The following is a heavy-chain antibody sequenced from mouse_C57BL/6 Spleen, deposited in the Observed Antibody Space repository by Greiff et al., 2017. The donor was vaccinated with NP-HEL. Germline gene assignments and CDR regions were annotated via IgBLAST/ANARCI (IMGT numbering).Heavy chain of an antibody. CDR3: ARNYYGEVPLDY. Sequence: EVQLQQSGPGLVKPSQSLSLTCSVTGYSITSGYYWNWIRQFPGNKLERMGYISYDGSNNYNPSLKNRISITRDTSKNQFFLKLNSVTTEDTATYYCARNYYGEVPLDYWGQGTTLTVSS. D-gene: IGHD1-1*01. J-gene: IGHJ2*01. V-gene: IGHV3-6*01. CDR2: ISYDGSN. CDR1: GYSITSGYY.